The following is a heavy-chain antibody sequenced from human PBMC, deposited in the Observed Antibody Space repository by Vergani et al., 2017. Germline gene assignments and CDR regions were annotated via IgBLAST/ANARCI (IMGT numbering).Heavy chain of an antibody. CDR1: GGSISSYY. V-gene: IGHV4-59*01. CDR2: IYYSGST. D-gene: IGHD1-26*01. J-gene: IGHJ5*02. Sequence: QVQLQESGPGLVKPSETLSLTCTVSGGSISSYYWSWIRQPPGKGLEWIGYIYYSGSTNYNPSLKSRVTISLETSKNQISLKLNSVTAPDTTVYYCAGYVTGATFSPGGQGTLVTVSS. CDR3: AGYVTGATFSP.